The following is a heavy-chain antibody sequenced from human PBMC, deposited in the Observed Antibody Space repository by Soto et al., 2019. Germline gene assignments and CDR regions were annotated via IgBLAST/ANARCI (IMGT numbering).Heavy chain of an antibody. D-gene: IGHD1-26*01. V-gene: IGHV1-18*01. CDR2: ISAYNGNT. Sequence: QVQLVQSGAEVKKPGASVKVSCKASGYTFTSYGISWVRQAPGQGLEWMGWISAYNGNTNYAQKLQGRVTMTTDTSTSTAYMELRSLRSDDTAVYYCARDLVARVVGATGPRMDVWGQGTTVTVSS. J-gene: IGHJ6*02. CDR1: GYTFTSYG. CDR3: ARDLVARVVGATGPRMDV.